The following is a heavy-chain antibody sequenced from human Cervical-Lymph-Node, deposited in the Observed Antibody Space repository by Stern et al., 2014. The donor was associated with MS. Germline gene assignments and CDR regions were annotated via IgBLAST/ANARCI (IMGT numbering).Heavy chain of an antibody. J-gene: IGHJ4*02. CDR1: GYTFTAYY. CDR3: ARDLGTVTTPGDY. D-gene: IGHD4-17*01. Sequence: VQLEESGAEVKKPGASVSVSCKASGYTFTAYYLHWVRQAPGNGLEWMGWINPNNGDTKYAQNFQGWVTMTRDTSISTAYMDLSSLTSDDTAIYYCARDLGTVTTPGDYWGQGTLVTVSS. CDR2: INPNNGDT. V-gene: IGHV1-2*04.